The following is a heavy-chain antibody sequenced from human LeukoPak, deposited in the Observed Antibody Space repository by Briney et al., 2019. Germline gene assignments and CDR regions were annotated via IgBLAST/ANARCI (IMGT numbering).Heavy chain of an antibody. Sequence: ASVKVSCKASGYTFTSYYMHWVRQAPGQGLEWMGIINPSGGSTSYAQKFQGRVTMTRDMSTSTVYMELSSLRSDDTAVYYCAKAYRSNRWHWFDPWGQGTLVTVSS. J-gene: IGHJ5*02. V-gene: IGHV1-46*01. CDR3: AKAYRSNRWHWFDP. CDR1: GYTFTSYY. CDR2: INPSGGST. D-gene: IGHD6-13*01.